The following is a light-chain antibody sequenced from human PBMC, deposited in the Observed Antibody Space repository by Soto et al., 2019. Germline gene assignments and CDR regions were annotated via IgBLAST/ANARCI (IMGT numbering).Light chain of an antibody. Sequence: QSALTQPASVSGSPGQSITISCTGTSSDVGGYNYVSWYQQHPGKAPKLMIYEVSNRPSGVSNRFSGSKSGHTASLTISGLQAEDEADYFCISYTSSSTLDVFGTGTKVTVL. V-gene: IGLV2-14*01. J-gene: IGLJ1*01. CDR3: ISYTSSSTLDV. CDR1: SSDVGGYNY. CDR2: EVS.